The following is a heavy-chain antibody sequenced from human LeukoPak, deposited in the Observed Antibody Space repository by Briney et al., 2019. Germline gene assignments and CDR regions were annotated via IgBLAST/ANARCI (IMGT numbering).Heavy chain of an antibody. J-gene: IGHJ4*02. D-gene: IGHD3-9*01. CDR2: ISGSGGST. V-gene: IGHV3-23*01. CDR1: GFTFSSYA. CDR3: AKARDYDILTGSHFDY. Sequence: GGSLRLSCAASGFTFSSYAMGWVRQAPGKGLEWVSAISGSGGSTYYADSVKGRFTISRDNSKNTLYLQMNSLRAEDTAVYYCAKARDYDILTGSHFDYWGQGTLVTVSS.